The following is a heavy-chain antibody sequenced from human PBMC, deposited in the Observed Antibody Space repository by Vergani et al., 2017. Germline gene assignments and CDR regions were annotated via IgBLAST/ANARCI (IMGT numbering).Heavy chain of an antibody. CDR2: ISHSGYT. D-gene: IGHD2-15*01. Sequence: QVQLQESGPGLLKPSETLSLTCTVSGYSISSGYYWGWIRQPPGKGLEWIGSISHSGYTFYSPSLKSRVSMSVDTSKNQFSLRVISVTAADTAVYHCVRDPWESGGPYSGCWGRGTLVSVSS. CDR1: GYSISSGYY. J-gene: IGHJ4*02. CDR3: VRDPWESGGPYSGC. V-gene: IGHV4-38-2*02.